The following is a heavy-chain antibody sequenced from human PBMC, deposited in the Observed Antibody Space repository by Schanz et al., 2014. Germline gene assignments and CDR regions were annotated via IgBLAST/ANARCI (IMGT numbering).Heavy chain of an antibody. CDR1: GFSLNTYG. Sequence: QAQLMESGGGVVQPGTSLILSCSVSGFSLNTYGIHWFRQPEGKGLEWVAVIWNNEVTKYYADSVRGRFTISRDRFQNTLYLRMSSLRAEDTAVYYCARPRFDYGEVDYWGQGTLVTVSS. CDR2: IWNNEVTK. V-gene: IGHV3-33*01. D-gene: IGHD4-17*01. J-gene: IGHJ4*02. CDR3: ARPRFDYGEVDY.